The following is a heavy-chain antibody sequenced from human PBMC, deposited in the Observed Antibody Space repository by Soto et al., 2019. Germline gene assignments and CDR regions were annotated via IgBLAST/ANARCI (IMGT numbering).Heavy chain of an antibody. Sequence: GGSLRLSCAASGFTFSSYDMHWVRQATGKGLEWVSAIGTAGDTYYPGSVKGRFTISRENAKNSLYLQMNSLRAGDTAVYYCARDIAVAEGRTAFDIWGQGTMVTVSS. CDR2: IGTAGDT. J-gene: IGHJ3*02. CDR1: GFTFSSYD. D-gene: IGHD6-19*01. CDR3: ARDIAVAEGRTAFDI. V-gene: IGHV3-13*01.